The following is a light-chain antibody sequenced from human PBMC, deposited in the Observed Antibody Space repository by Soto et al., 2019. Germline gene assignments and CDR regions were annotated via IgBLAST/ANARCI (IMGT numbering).Light chain of an antibody. Sequence: EIVLTQSPGTLSLSPGERATLSCRASQSVSSSYLAWYQQKPGQAPRLRIYGASSRATDIPDKFSGSGSGTDFPISISRLEPEDFAVYYCQQYGSAPLFAFGRGTKVDIK. V-gene: IGKV3-20*01. J-gene: IGKJ3*01. CDR2: GAS. CDR3: QQYGSAPLFA. CDR1: QSVSSSY.